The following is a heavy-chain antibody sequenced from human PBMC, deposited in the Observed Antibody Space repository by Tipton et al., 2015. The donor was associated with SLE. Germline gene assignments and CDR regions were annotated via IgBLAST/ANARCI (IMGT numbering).Heavy chain of an antibody. J-gene: IGHJ4*02. V-gene: IGHV3-15*01. Sequence: SLRLSCTTSGFDFSDAWMSWVRQAPGKGLEWVGRIKTKFESGPIDYAAPVKGRFTISRDDSRNTLYLQMNSLRAEDTAVYYCAKDLYGDSYYFDYWGQGTLVTVSS. CDR1: GFDFSDAW. CDR2: IKTKFESGPI. CDR3: AKDLYGDSYYFDY. D-gene: IGHD2-21*02.